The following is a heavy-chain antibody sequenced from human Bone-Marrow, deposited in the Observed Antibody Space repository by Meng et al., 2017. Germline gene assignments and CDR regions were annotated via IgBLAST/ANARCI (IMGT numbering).Heavy chain of an antibody. CDR3: ARQGDTAMATFDY. D-gene: IGHD5-18*01. CDR1: GGTFSDYY. V-gene: IGHV4-34*01. J-gene: IGHJ4*02. Sequence: QVQLQQWGAGLLKPSETLSLTCAVYGGTFSDYYWSWIRQPPGKGLEWIGEINHSGGTKYTPSLESRVTISIDTSKNQFSLKLSSVTAADTAIYYCARQGDTAMATFDYWGQGTRVTGSS. CDR2: INHSGGT.